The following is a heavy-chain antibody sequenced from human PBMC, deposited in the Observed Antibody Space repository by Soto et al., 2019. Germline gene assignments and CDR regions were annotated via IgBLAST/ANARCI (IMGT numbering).Heavy chain of an antibody. Sequence: QVQLVESGGGVVQPGRSLRLSCAASGFTFSSYGMHWVRQAPGKGLEWVAVISYDGSNKYYADSVEGRFTISRDNSKNTLYLQMNSLRAEDTAVYYCAKDLDKGSWYLVGYWGQGTLVTVSS. V-gene: IGHV3-30*18. CDR1: GFTFSSYG. CDR3: AKDLDKGSWYLVGY. D-gene: IGHD6-13*01. CDR2: ISYDGSNK. J-gene: IGHJ4*02.